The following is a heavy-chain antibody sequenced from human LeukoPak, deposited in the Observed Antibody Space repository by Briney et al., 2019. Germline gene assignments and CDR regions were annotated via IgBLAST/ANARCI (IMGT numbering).Heavy chain of an antibody. CDR1: GFTFSSYS. J-gene: IGHJ4*02. Sequence: GSLRLSCAASGFTFSSYSMNWVRQAPGKGLEWVSYISSSSSTIYYAYSVKGRFTISRDNAKNSLYLQMNSLRAEDTAVYYCARDSPRYCSGGSCYELDYWGQGTLVTVSS. V-gene: IGHV3-48*01. CDR3: ARDSPRYCSGGSCYELDY. CDR2: ISSSSSTI. D-gene: IGHD2-15*01.